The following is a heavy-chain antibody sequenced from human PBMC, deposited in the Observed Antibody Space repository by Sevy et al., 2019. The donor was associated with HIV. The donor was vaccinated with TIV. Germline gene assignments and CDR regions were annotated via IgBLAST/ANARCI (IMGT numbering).Heavy chain of an antibody. D-gene: IGHD6-19*01. J-gene: IGHJ4*02. CDR3: GQTEYTSGWFY. Sequence: GGSLRLSCPTSGFSFYTYAMTWVRQAPGKGLEWVASITDNGAKTFYADSVKGRFTISRDNSQSTLFLHMNSLRGDDTAVYFCGQTEYTSGWFYWGQGTLVTVSS. CDR1: GFSFYTYA. V-gene: IGHV3-23*01. CDR2: ITDNGAKT.